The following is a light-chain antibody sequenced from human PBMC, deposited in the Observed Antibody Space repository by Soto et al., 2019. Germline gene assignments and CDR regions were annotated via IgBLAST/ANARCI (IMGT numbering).Light chain of an antibody. V-gene: IGKV3-11*01. CDR2: DAS. CDR3: QQRSNWLT. CDR1: QSVSSY. J-gene: IGKJ5*01. Sequence: EIVLTQSQATLSLSPGDRATLSCRASQSVSSYLAWYQQKPGQAPRLLIYDASNMATGIPARFSGSGSGTDFTLTISSLEPEDFAVYYCQQRSNWLTFGQGTRLEIK.